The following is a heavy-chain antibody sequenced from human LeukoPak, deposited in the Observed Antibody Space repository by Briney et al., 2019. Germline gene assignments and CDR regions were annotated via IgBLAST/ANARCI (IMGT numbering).Heavy chain of an antibody. D-gene: IGHD1-26*01. CDR3: ARGLQSGSYSSFDY. CDR2: IIPIFGTA. Sequence: SVTVSCTASGGTFSSYAISWVRQAPGQGLEWMGGIIPIFGTANYAQKFQGRVTITADESTSTAYMELSSLRSEDTAVYYCARGLQSGSYSSFDYWGQGTLVTVSS. J-gene: IGHJ4*02. CDR1: GGTFSSYA. V-gene: IGHV1-69*13.